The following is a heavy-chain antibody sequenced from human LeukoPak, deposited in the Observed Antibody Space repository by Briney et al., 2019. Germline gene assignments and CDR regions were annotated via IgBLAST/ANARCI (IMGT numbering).Heavy chain of an antibody. V-gene: IGHV3-30*01. D-gene: IGHD2-2*01. CDR3: ARAIVVVPAAMRSYFDY. CDR2: ISYDGSNK. Sequence: GRSLRLSCAASGFTFSSYAMHWVRQAPGKGLEWVAVISYDGSNKYYADSVKGRFTISRDNSKNTLYLQMNSLRAEDTAVYYCARAIVVVPAAMRSYFDYWGQGTLVTVSS. J-gene: IGHJ4*02. CDR1: GFTFSSYA.